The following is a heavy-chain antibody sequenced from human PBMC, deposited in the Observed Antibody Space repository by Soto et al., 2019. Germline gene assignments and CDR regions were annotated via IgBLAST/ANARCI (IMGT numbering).Heavy chain of an antibody. Sequence: TSVKVSCKASGYTFTFYAMHWVRQAPGQRLEWMGWINGGNGDTKYSQKFQGRVTINRDTSASTDYMELSSLRSEDTAVYYCARAYSSGYLGIGYWGQGTLVTVSS. D-gene: IGHD6-19*01. CDR1: GYTFTFYA. V-gene: IGHV1-3*01. CDR3: ARAYSSGYLGIGY. CDR2: INGGNGDT. J-gene: IGHJ4*02.